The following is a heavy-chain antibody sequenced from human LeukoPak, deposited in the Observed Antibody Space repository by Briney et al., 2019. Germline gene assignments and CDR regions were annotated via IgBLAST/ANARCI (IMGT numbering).Heavy chain of an antibody. Sequence: PSETLSLTCAVYGGSFSGYYWSWIRQPPGKGLEWIGEINHSGSTNYNPSLKSRVTISVDTSKNQFSLKLSSVTAADTAVYYCARVISGGWGQGTRVTVSS. D-gene: IGHD3-16*01. CDR3: ARVISGG. CDR1: GGSFSGYY. J-gene: IGHJ4*02. CDR2: INHSGST. V-gene: IGHV4-34*01.